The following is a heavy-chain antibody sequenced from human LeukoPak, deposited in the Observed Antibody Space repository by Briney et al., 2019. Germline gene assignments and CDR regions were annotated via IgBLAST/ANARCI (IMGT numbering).Heavy chain of an antibody. CDR3: ARGYAVGATSPDAFDI. CDR2: IIPIFGTA. J-gene: IGHJ3*02. V-gene: IGHV1-69*01. Sequence: SVKVSCKASGGTFSSYAISWVRQAPGQGLEWMGGIIPIFGTANYAQKFQGRVTITADESTSTAYMELSSLRSEDTAVYYCARGYAVGATSPDAFDIWGQGTMVTVSP. D-gene: IGHD1-26*01. CDR1: GGTFSSYA.